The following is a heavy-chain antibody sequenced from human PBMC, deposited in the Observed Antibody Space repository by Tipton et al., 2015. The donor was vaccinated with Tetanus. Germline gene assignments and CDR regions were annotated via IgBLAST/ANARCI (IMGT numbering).Heavy chain of an antibody. V-gene: IGHV4-34*10. CDR1: GGSLSGYY. J-gene: IGHJ4*02. Sequence: GLVKPSETLSLSCAVYGGSLSGYYWSWIRQPPGKGLEWIGEINPSGGGSSNYSLKSRITVSLDASKNQFSLRLTSVTAADTAVYYCARANDEFPKKGPFDSWGQGSLVIVSS. D-gene: IGHD2-21*01. CDR3: ARANDEFPKKGPFDS. CDR2: INPSGGG.